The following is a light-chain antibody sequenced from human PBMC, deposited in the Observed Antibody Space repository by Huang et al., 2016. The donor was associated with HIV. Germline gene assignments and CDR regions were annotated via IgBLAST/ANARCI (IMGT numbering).Light chain of an antibody. CDR3: QQSYSTLRYT. J-gene: IGKJ2*01. CDR2: AAS. V-gene: IGKV1-39*01. CDR1: QSISSY. Sequence: DIQMTQSPSSLSASVGDRVTITCRASQSISSYLNWYQQKPGKAPKLLIYAASSLQSVGPSRFSGSGSGTDFTLTISSLQPEDFATYYCQQSYSTLRYTFGQGTKLEIK.